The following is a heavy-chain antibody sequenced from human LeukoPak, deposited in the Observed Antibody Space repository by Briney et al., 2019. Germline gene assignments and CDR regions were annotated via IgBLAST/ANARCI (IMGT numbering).Heavy chain of an antibody. CDR3: ARDAGYCSGGSCPYNWFDP. J-gene: IGHJ5*02. CDR1: GYTFTSYD. Sequence: GASVTVSCKASGYTFTSYDINWVRQAPGQGLEWMGWMNPNSGNTGYAQKFQGRVTMTRNTSISTAYMELSSLRSEDTAVYYCARDAGYCSGGSCPYNWFDPWGQGTLVTVSS. CDR2: MNPNSGNT. D-gene: IGHD2-15*01. V-gene: IGHV1-8*01.